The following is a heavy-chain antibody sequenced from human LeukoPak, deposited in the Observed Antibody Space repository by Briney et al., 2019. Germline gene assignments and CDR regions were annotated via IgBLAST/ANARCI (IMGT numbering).Heavy chain of an antibody. J-gene: IGHJ3*02. D-gene: IGHD3-10*01. CDR2: IDWDDDK. V-gene: IGHV2-70*11. Sequence: SGPTLVNPTRTLTLTCTFSGFSLSTRAMCVSWIRQPPGKALEWLARIDWDDDKYYSTSLKTRLTISKDTSKNQVVLTVTNMNPVDTATYYCARIMVRGVTHAFDIWGQGTMVTVSS. CDR1: GFSLSTRAMC. CDR3: ARIMVRGVTHAFDI.